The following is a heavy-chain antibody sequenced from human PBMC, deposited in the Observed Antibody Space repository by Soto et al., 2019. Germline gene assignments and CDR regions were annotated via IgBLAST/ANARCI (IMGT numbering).Heavy chain of an antibody. J-gene: IGHJ4*02. CDR3: ARDRSRTSGWMDY. CDR2: INPSDVRT. Sequence: ASVKVSCKASGYTFTIYYMHWVRQAPGQGLEWMAIINPSDVRTTYAQKFQGRVTVTRDTSTSTVYLELSSLRSEDTAVYYCARDRSRTSGWMDYWGQGTLVTVSS. V-gene: IGHV1-46*01. D-gene: IGHD6-19*01. CDR1: GYTFTIYY.